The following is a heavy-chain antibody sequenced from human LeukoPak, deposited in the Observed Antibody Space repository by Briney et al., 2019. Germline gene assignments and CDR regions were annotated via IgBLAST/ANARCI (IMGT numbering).Heavy chain of an antibody. V-gene: IGHV4-39*01. Sequence: PSETLSLTCAVSGGSISSGGYSWSWIRQPPGKGLEWIGSIYYSGSTYYNPSLKSRVTISVDTSKNQFSLKLSSVTAADTAVYYCASSVLRFLEWLLPLWYWGQGTLVTVSS. CDR1: GGSISSGGYS. D-gene: IGHD3-3*01. CDR2: IYYSGST. J-gene: IGHJ4*02. CDR3: ASSVLRFLEWLLPLWY.